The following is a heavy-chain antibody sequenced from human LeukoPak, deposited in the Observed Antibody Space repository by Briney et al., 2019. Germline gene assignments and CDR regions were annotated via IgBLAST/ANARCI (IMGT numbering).Heavy chain of an antibody. CDR3: AREAIYCSSTSCYANPYYYYGMDV. V-gene: IGHV1-18*04. CDR2: ISAYNGNT. CDR1: GYTFTSYG. Sequence: VASVKVSCKASGYTFTSYGISWVRRAPGQGLEWMGWISAYNGNTNYAQKLQGRVTMTTDTSTSTAYMELRSLRSDDTAVYYCAREAIYCSSTSCYANPYYYYGMDVWGKGTTVTVSS. D-gene: IGHD2-2*01. J-gene: IGHJ6*04.